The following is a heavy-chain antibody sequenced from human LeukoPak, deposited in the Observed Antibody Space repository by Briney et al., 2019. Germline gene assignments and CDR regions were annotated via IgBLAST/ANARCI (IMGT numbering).Heavy chain of an antibody. D-gene: IGHD3-3*01. V-gene: IGHV3-30*02. CDR3: AKDRTYYDFWSGYYTGSLTSSHFDY. CDR1: GFTFSSYG. CDR2: IRYDGSNK. J-gene: IGHJ4*02. Sequence: GGSLRLSCAASGFTFSSYGMHWVRQAPGKGLEWVAFIRYDGSNKYYADSVKGRFTISGDNSKNTLYLQMNSLRAEDTAVYYCAKDRTYYDFWSGYYTGSLTSSHFDYWGQGTLVTVSS.